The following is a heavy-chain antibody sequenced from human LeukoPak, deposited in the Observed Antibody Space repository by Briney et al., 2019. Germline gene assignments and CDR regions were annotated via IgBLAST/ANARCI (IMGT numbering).Heavy chain of an antibody. J-gene: IGHJ4*02. CDR1: GFTFSSYW. CDR3: TRGGRSGLFY. CDR2: ISNDGSII. Sequence: GGSLRLSCAASGFTFSSYWMHWVRQVPGKGLVWVSRISNDGSIINYADSVKGRFTISRDNAKNTLYLQMNSLRAEDTAVYYCTRGGRSGLFYWGQGTLVTVSS. V-gene: IGHV3-74*01. D-gene: IGHD6-19*01.